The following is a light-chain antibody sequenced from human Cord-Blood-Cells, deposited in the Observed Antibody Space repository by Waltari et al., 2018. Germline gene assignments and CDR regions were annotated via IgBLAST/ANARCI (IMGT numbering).Light chain of an antibody. V-gene: IGKV3-15*01. CDR2: GAS. Sequence: ELVMTQSPATLSVSPGERATLCCSASQSVSSNLAWYQQKPGQAPRLLIYGASTRATGIPARFSGSGSGTEFTLTISSLQSEDFSVYYCQQYNNWPPTFGQGTKLEIK. CDR3: QQYNNWPPT. J-gene: IGKJ2*01. CDR1: QSVSSN.